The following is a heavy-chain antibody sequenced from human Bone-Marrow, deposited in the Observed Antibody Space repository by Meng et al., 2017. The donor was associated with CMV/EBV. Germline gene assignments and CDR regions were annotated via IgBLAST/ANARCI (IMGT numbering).Heavy chain of an antibody. J-gene: IGHJ6*02. CDR1: GGTFSSYA. V-gene: IGHV1-69*05. Sequence: SVKVSCKASGGTFSSYAISWVRQAPGQGLEWMGGIIPIFGTANYAQKFQGRVTITTDESTSTAYMELSSRRSEDTAVYYCAGPREGVWFGESLVERALYYYYYGMDVWGQGTTVTVSS. D-gene: IGHD3-10*01. CDR2: IIPIFGTA. CDR3: AGPREGVWFGESLVERALYYYYYGMDV.